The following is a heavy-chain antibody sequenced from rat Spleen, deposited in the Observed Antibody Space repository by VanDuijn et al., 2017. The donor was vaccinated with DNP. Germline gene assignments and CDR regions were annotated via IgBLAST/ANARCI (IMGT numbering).Heavy chain of an antibody. CDR1: GFTFSDYY. CDR3: ASVYDDYPPYAMDV. Sequence: EEQLVESGGGLVQPGRSLKLSCVASGFTFSDYYMAWVRQTPKKGLEWVTTISTSGRKAYYPDSVKGRFTSSRDNAKSSLYLQMNSLTSEDTATYYCASVYDDYPPYAMDVWGPGTSVTVSS. CDR2: ISTSGRKA. V-gene: IGHV5-25*01. D-gene: IGHD1-12*03. J-gene: IGHJ4*01.